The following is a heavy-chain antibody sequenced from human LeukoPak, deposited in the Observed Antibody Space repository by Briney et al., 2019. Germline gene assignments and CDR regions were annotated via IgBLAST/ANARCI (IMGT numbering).Heavy chain of an antibody. Sequence: PSETLSLTCAVSGYSISSGYYWGWIRQPPGKGLEWIGSIYHSGSTYYDPSLKSRVTISVDTSKNQFSLKLNSVTAADTAVYYCARQLVGSTTPDYWGQGILVTVSS. V-gene: IGHV4-38-2*01. CDR3: ARQLVGSTTPDY. CDR1: GYSISSGYY. CDR2: IYHSGST. J-gene: IGHJ4*02. D-gene: IGHD1-26*01.